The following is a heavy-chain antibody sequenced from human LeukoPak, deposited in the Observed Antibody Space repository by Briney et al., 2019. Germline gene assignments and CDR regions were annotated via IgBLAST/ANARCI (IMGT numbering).Heavy chain of an antibody. D-gene: IGHD6-13*01. V-gene: IGHV4-59*01. CDR3: ARNWQQLDPYYYYDEMDP. J-gene: IGHJ6*02. CDR2: IYNSERT. Sequence: SETLSLTCTVSGGSISSYYWGWLRQPPGKGLEGIGYIYNSERTNYNPSLTSRVTILVDTSKNQVSLKVNSVTAADTAVYYCARNWQQLDPYYYYDEMDPWGQGTPVTVSS. CDR1: GGSISSYY.